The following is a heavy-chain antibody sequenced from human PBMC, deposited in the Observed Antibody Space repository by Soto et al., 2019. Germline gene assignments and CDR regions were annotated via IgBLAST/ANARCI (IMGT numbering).Heavy chain of an antibody. J-gene: IGHJ4*02. D-gene: IGHD3-10*01. Sequence: QVQLVQSGAEGKKPGSWGKVSCKPSGGPFSSYTFSWVRQAPGQGLEWMGRIIPILGIANYAQKFQGRVTITADKSTSTAYMELSSLRSEDTAVYYCARGERSGSPFDYWGQGTLVTVSS. V-gene: IGHV1-69*02. CDR2: IIPILGIA. CDR1: GGPFSSYT. CDR3: ARGERSGSPFDY.